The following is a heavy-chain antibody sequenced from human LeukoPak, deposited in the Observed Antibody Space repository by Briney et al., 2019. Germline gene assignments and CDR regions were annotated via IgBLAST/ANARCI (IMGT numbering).Heavy chain of an antibody. J-gene: IGHJ4*02. V-gene: IGHV3-23*01. CDR1: GFTFSNYA. CDR3: TKDPLDC. D-gene: IGHD2-21*01. CDR2: ISGSGGTT. Sequence: GGSLRLSCAASGFTFSNYAMSWVRQAPGKGLEWVSAISGSGGTTFYSDSVRGRFTISRDSPRNTLYLQMNSLRVEDTAVYYCTKDPLDCWGQGTLVTVSS.